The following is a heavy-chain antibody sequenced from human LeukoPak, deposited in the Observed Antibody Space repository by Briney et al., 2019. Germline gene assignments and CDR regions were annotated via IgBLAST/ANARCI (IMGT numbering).Heavy chain of an antibody. Sequence: GGSLRLSCIGTGFSFSSYPMNWVRQAPWKGLEWVSHISRDGNAESTVDAPRGRFATSRDNAKNTVFLLINSLRVEDTAVYYCARDSVDGPFVISLDLWGQGALVTVSS. CDR3: ARDSVDGPFVISLDL. D-gene: IGHD3-10*01. CDR2: ISRDGNAE. J-gene: IGHJ4*02. V-gene: IGHV3-7*01. CDR1: GFSFSSYP.